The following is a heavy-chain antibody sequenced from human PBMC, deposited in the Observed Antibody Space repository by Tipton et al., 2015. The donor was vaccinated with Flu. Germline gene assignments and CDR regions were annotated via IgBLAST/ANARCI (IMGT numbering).Heavy chain of an antibody. CDR3: ATLQAPPGPPS. CDR2: IYYSGNT. J-gene: IGHJ5*02. V-gene: IGHV4-39*07. Sequence: TLSLTCTVSGGSIISSSFYWGWIRQPPGKGLEWIGNIYYSGNTYYNPPLKSRVTISTETSKNQFSLKLTSVTAADTAVYYCATLQAPPGPPSWGQGTLVTVSS. D-gene: IGHD6-13*01. CDR1: GGSIISSSFY.